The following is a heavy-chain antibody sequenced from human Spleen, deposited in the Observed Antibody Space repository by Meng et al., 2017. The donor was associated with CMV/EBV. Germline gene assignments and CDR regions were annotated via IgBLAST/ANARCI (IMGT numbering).Heavy chain of an antibody. CDR1: GFTFRNYA. Sequence: GESLKISCAASGFTFRNYAMNWVRQAPGKGLEWVSHISGSASNTFYADSVRGRFTISRDNSKNTLYLQMNSLRAEDTAVYYCTRHLRDGYGGNPTYGMDVWGQGTTVTVSS. J-gene: IGHJ6*02. V-gene: IGHV3-23*01. CDR3: TRHLRDGYGGNPTYGMDV. CDR2: ISGSASNT. D-gene: IGHD4-23*01.